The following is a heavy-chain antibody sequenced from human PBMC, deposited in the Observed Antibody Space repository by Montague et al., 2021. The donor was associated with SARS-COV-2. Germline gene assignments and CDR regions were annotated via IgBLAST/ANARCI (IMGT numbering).Heavy chain of an antibody. J-gene: IGHJ3*02. CDR1: GGSINNYY. CDR2: IYYSGST. Sequence: SETLSLTCTVSGGSINNYYWSWIRQPPGRGLEWIGYIYYSGSTEYSPSLKSRVTMSIDTSKNQFSLRLSSVTAADAALYYCARHLTVAGEGNDAFDIWGQGTMVTVSS. V-gene: IGHV4-59*08. D-gene: IGHD6-19*01. CDR3: ARHLTVAGEGNDAFDI.